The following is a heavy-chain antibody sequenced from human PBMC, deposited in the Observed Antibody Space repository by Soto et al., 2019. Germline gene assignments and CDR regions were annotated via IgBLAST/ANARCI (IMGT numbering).Heavy chain of an antibody. D-gene: IGHD3-22*01. CDR2: INPSGGST. V-gene: IGHV1-46*01. CDR1: GYTFTSYY. CDR3: ARDRNLNYYDSSGQYYGMDV. Sequence: GASVKVSCKASGYTFTSYYMHWVRQAPGQGLEWMGIINPSGGSTSYAQKFQGRVTMTRDTSTSTVYMELSSLRSEDTAVYYCARDRNLNYYDSSGQYYGMDVWGQGTTVTVS. J-gene: IGHJ6*02.